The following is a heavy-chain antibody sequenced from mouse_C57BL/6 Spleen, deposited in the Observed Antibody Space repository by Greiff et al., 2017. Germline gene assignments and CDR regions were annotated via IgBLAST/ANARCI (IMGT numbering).Heavy chain of an antibody. Sequence: EVLLVESGGGLVKPGGSLKLSCAASGFTFSDYGMHWVRQAPEKGLEWVAYISGGSSTIYYADTVKGRFTVARDNSKNTLFLQMTSLWAEYTAMYYCAMQTTVVYYAMDYWGQGTSVTVSS. CDR3: AMQTTVVYYAMDY. J-gene: IGHJ4*01. D-gene: IGHD1-1*01. CDR1: GFTFSDYG. V-gene: IGHV5-17*01. CDR2: ISGGSSTI.